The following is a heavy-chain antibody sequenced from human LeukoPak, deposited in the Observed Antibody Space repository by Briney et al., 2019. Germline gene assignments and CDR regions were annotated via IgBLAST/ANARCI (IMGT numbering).Heavy chain of an antibody. V-gene: IGHV4-4*07. D-gene: IGHD1-26*01. CDR2: VYADGRS. CDR3: ARMYSGTYGGIDY. CDR1: GGSVSDYY. J-gene: IGHJ4*02. Sequence: PSETLSLTCTVSGGSVSDYYWSWIRQPAGEGLEWIGRVYADGRSNYNPSLRSRVAMSVDTSKSQFSLRLSSVTAADTAVYYCARMYSGTYGGIDYWGQGTLVTASS.